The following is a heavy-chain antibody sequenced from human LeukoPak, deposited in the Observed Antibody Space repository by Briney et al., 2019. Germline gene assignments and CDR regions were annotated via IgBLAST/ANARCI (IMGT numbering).Heavy chain of an antibody. CDR2: IYHSGST. V-gene: IGHV4-4*02. CDR3: ARDGGEMATIDY. D-gene: IGHD5-24*01. CDR1: GGSISSSNW. Sequence: PSETLSLTCAVSGGSISSSNWWSWIRQPPGKGLEWIGEIYHSGSTNYNPSLKSRVTISVDKSKNQFSLKLSSVTAADTAVYYCARDGGEMATIDYWGQGTLVTVSS. J-gene: IGHJ4*02.